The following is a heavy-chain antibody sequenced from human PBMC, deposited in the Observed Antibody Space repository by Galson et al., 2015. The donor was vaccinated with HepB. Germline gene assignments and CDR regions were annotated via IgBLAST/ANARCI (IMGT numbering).Heavy chain of an antibody. J-gene: IGHJ6*02. CDR1: GGSISSSNW. V-gene: IGHV4-4*02. D-gene: IGHD4-23*01. CDR3: ARAVVIEQRGYYYGMDV. CDR2: IYHSGST. Sequence: ETLSLTCAVSGGSISSSNWWSWVRQPPGKGLEWIGEIYHSGSTNYNPSLKSRVTISVDKSKNQFSLKLSSVTAADTAVYYCARAVVIEQRGYYYGMDVWGQGTTVTVSS.